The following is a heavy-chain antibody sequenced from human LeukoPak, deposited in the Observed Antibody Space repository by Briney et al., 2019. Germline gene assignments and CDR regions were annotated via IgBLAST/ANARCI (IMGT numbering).Heavy chain of an antibody. D-gene: IGHD3-9*01. CDR3: AKVGVRYFDWHHFDF. V-gene: IGHV3-30*18. CDR1: GFTFSSIG. J-gene: IGHJ4*02. Sequence: GGSLRLSCAASGFTFSSIGMHWVRQAPGKGLEWVAVISYGGSNKYYADSVKGRFTISRDNSKNTLYLQMNTLRAEDTAVYYCAKVGVRYFDWHHFDFWGQGTLVTVSS. CDR2: ISYGGSNK.